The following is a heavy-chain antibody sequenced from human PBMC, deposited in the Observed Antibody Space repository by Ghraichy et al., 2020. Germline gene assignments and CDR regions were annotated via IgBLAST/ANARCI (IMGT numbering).Heavy chain of an antibody. CDR1: GFTFSSYS. CDR3: ARDIGPETTVTTSSF. CDR2: ISSSSSTI. J-gene: IGHJ4*02. Sequence: GESLNISCAASGFTFSSYSMNWVRQAPGKGLEWVSYISSSSSTIYYADSVKGRFTISRDNAKNSLYLQMNSLRDEDTAVYYCARDIGPETTVTTSSFWGQGTLVTVSS. V-gene: IGHV3-48*02. D-gene: IGHD4-17*01.